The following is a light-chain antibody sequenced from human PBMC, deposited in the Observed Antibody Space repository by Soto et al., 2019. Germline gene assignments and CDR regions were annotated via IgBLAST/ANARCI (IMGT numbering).Light chain of an antibody. CDR3: SSYTRSNPLV. J-gene: IGLJ2*01. V-gene: IGLV2-14*01. CDR2: DVS. CDR1: SSDVGGYNY. Sequence: QSALTQPASVSGSPGQSITISCTGTSSDVGGYNYVSWDQQHPGKAPKLMIYDVSNRPSGLSNRFSGSKSGNTASLTISGLQAEDEADYYCSSYTRSNPLVFGGGTKLTV.